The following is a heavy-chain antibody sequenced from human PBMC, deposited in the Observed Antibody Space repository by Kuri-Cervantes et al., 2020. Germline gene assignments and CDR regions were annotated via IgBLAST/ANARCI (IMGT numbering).Heavy chain of an antibody. J-gene: IGHJ5*02. CDR3: AHRGSSTSAKRNWFDP. CDR2: IYWNDDR. Sequence: SGPTLVKPTQTLTLTCTFSGFSLSTSGVAVGWIRQPPGKALEWLALIYWNDDRRYSPSLKSRLTITKDTSKNQVVLTMTNMDPVDTATYYCAHRGSSTSAKRNWFDPWGQGTLVTVSS. CDR1: GFSLSTSGVA. V-gene: IGHV2-5*01. D-gene: IGHD2-2*01.